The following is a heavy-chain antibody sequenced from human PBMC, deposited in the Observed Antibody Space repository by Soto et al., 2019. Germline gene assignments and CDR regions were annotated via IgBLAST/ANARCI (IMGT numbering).Heavy chain of an antibody. Sequence: PGGSLRLSCAASGFTFSSYAMNWVRQAPGKGLEWVSAISGSGGSTYYADSVKGRFTISRDNSKNTLYLQMNSLRADDTAVYYCAKAGDYSYFHYWGQGTLVTVSS. CDR3: AKAGDYSYFHY. CDR2: ISGSGGST. CDR1: GFTFSSYA. D-gene: IGHD2-21*01. J-gene: IGHJ4*02. V-gene: IGHV3-23*01.